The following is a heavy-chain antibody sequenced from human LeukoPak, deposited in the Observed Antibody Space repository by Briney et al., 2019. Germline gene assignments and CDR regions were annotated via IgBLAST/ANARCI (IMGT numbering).Heavy chain of an antibody. Sequence: PPQTLSLTRTVSGGSLSSYYWSWIRQSARKGLEWIGRISISGGTNSNPSLKSRVTMSVDTSKNQFSLKLGSVTAADTAVYYCARNGGSGSYYDGSFDYWGQGTLVTVSS. V-gene: IGHV4-4*07. D-gene: IGHD1-26*01. J-gene: IGHJ4*02. CDR2: ISISGGT. CDR1: GGSLSSYY. CDR3: ARNGGSGSYYDGSFDY.